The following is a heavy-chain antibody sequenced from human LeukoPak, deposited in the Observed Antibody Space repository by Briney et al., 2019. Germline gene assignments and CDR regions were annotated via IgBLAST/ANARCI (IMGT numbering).Heavy chain of an antibody. D-gene: IGHD2-15*01. V-gene: IGHV4-34*01. J-gene: IGHJ4*02. Sequence: PSETLSLTCAVYGGSFSGYYWSWIRQPPGKGLEWIGEINHSGSTNYNPSLKSRVTISVDTSKNQFSLKLSSVTAADTAVYYCARGPACPMAFFDYWGQGTLVTVSS. CDR1: GGSFSGYY. CDR2: INHSGST. CDR3: ARGPACPMAFFDY.